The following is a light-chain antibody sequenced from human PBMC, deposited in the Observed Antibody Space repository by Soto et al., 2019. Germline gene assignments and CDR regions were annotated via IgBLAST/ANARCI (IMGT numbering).Light chain of an antibody. V-gene: IGKV1-33*01. CDR2: DAS. Sequence: DIQTTHSPSSLSASLGEIVTITFQASQDINNYVNWYQQKPGKAPKLLIFDASTLKTGVPSRFSGSGSGTDFSFTISSLQPEDIATYYRQQSNDLVSFGQGTRLEIK. CDR3: QQSNDLVS. CDR1: QDINNY. J-gene: IGKJ5*01.